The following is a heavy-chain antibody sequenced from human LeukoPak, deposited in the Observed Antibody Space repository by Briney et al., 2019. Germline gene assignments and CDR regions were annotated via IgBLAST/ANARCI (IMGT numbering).Heavy chain of an antibody. CDR1: GYTFTSYD. J-gene: IGHJ4*02. CDR2: MNPNSGNT. V-gene: IGHV1-8*01. Sequence: ASVKVSCKASGYTFTSYDINWVRQATGQGLEWMGWMNPNSGNTGYAQKFQGRVTMTRNTSISTAYMELSSLRSEDTAVYYCARDGVSSSSADFDYWGQGTLVTVSS. D-gene: IGHD6-6*01. CDR3: ARDGVSSSSADFDY.